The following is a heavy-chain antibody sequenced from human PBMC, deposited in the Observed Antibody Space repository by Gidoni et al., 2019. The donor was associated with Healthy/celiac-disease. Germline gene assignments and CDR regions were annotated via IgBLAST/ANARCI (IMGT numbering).Heavy chain of an antibody. D-gene: IGHD2-2*01. CDR3: AKMPV. J-gene: IGHJ4*02. CDR1: GFTFSSYG. CDR2: IPYDGSNK. V-gene: IGHV3-30*18. Sequence: QVQLVESGGGVVQPGRSLRLPCAASGFTFSSYGMHWVRQAPGKGLEWVAVIPYDGSNKYYADSVKGRFTISRDNSKNTLYLQMNSLRAEDTAVYYCAKMPVWGQGTLVTVSS.